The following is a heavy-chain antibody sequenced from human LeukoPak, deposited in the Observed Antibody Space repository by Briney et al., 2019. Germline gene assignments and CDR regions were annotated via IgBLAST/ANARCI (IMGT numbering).Heavy chain of an antibody. V-gene: IGHV1-46*01. CDR3: ARYKSSSIRPFDP. J-gene: IGHJ5*02. CDR1: GYTFTSYY. CDR2: INPSGGST. Sequence: GASVKVSCKASGYTFTSYYMHWVRQAPGQGLEWMGIINPSGGSTSYAQKFQGRVTMTRDTSTSTAYMELRSLRSDDTAVYYCARYKSSSIRPFDPWGQGTLVTVSS. D-gene: IGHD6-6*01.